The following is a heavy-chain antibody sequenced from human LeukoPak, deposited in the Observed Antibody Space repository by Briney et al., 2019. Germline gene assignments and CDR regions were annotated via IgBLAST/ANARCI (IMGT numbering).Heavy chain of an antibody. CDR2: ISYDGSNK. CDR3: ARVIRPLYYDFWSGYYSDYYYGMDV. CDR1: GFTFSSYA. V-gene: IGHV3-30-3*01. J-gene: IGHJ6*02. Sequence: GGSLRLSCAASGFTFSSYAMHWVRQAPGKGLEWVAVISYDGSNKYYADSVKGRFTISRDNSKNTLYLQMNSLRAEDTAVYYCARVIRPLYYDFWSGYYSDYYYGMDVWGQGTTVTVSS. D-gene: IGHD3-3*01.